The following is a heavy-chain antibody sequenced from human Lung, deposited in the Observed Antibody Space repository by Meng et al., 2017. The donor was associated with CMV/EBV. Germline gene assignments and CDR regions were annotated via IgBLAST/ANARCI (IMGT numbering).Heavy chain of an antibody. CDR1: GGSIKNTDYY. Sequence: SXSVSGGSIKNTDYYWAWVRQVPGKGLEWIGSILYSGGTYYNPSLGSRVTILLDTSKNQFSLKVNSVTAADTAVYYCAREDYYDSSGYHKTLDIRGQGTXVTVAS. V-gene: IGHV4-39*07. J-gene: IGHJ3*02. CDR3: AREDYYDSSGYHKTLDI. D-gene: IGHD3-22*01. CDR2: ILYSGGT.